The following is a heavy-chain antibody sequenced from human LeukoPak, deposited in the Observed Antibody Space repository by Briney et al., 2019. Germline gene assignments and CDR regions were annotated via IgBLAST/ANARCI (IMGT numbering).Heavy chain of an antibody. CDR2: IYYSGST. D-gene: IGHD6-19*01. CDR1: GYSISSGYY. CDR3: ARVGIAVAGTRTHFDY. Sequence: SETLSLTCTVSGYSISSGYYWSWIRQPPGKGLEWIGYIYYSGSTNYNPSLKSRVTISVDTSKNQFSLKLSSVTAADTAVYYCARVGIAVAGTRTHFDYWGQGTLVTVSS. J-gene: IGHJ4*02. V-gene: IGHV4-61*01.